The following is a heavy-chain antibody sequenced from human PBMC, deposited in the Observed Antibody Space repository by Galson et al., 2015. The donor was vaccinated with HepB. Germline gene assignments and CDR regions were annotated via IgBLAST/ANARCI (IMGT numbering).Heavy chain of an antibody. V-gene: IGHV1-18*01. CDR3: ARSMDCGGDCYPLFDY. J-gene: IGHJ4*02. Sequence: SVKVSCKASGYTFTSYGISWVRQAPGQGLEWMGWISAYNGNTNYAQKLQGRVTMTTDTSTSTAYMELRSLRSDDTAVYYCARSMDCGGDCYPLFDYWGQGTLVTVSS. D-gene: IGHD2-21*01. CDR2: ISAYNGNT. CDR1: GYTFTSYG.